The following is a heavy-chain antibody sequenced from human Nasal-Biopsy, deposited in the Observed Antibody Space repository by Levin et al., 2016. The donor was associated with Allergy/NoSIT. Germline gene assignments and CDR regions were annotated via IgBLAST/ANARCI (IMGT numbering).Heavy chain of an antibody. CDR2: INSDESRP. D-gene: IGHD5-12*01. V-gene: IGHV3-74*01. CDR1: GFNFSSHW. CDR3: ARGIEWLASLGMDV. J-gene: IGHJ6*02. Sequence: GESLKISCAGSGFNFSSHWMHWVRQAPGKGLVWVSRINSDESRPRYADFVKGRFTISRDNAMNTLYLQMNSLRADDTAVYYCARGIEWLASLGMDVWGQGTTVTVSS.